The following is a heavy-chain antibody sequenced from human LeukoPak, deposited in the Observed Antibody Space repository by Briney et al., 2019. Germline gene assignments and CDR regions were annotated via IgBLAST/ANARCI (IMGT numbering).Heavy chain of an antibody. D-gene: IGHD3-16*01. Sequence: SETLSLTCDVSGGSISTGNYWWGWLRQPPGKGLEWIGVIFHTGKTHDNPSLRGRVSMSVDTSKNQFSLRLSAVTAADTAVYYCARQMGVGVWALDYWGQGALVTVSS. CDR3: ARQMGVGVWALDY. V-gene: IGHV4-39*01. CDR1: GGSISTGNYW. J-gene: IGHJ4*02. CDR2: IFHTGKT.